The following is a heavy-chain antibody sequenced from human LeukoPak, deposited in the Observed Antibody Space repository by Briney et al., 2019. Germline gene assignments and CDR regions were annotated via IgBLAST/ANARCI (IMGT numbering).Heavy chain of an antibody. D-gene: IGHD3-10*01. CDR3: AKDGVVRGLGPYYFDS. CDR2: ISYSGGTT. Sequence: GGSLRLSYASSGFTFTSYAVSWVRQAPGKGLEWVSTISYSGGTTYHTDSVKGRFTISRDISKNTVYLQMNSLKAEDTAVYYCAKDGVVRGLGPYYFDSWGQGSLVTVSS. V-gene: IGHV3-23*01. J-gene: IGHJ4*02. CDR1: GFTFTSYA.